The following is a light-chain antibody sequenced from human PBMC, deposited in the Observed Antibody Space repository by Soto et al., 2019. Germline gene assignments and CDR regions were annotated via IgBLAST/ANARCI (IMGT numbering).Light chain of an antibody. CDR1: QSVNDNH. CDR2: GAS. V-gene: IGKV3-20*01. CDR3: QLYGGSPPRVT. Sequence: EVVLTQSPGTLSLSPGARATLSCRASQSVNDNHLAWYQQKGGQAPRLLIYGASTRATGVPDRFSGSGVGTAYSLITHSLEPEDFALYYCQLYGGSPPRVTFGPGTTVEI. J-gene: IGKJ3*01.